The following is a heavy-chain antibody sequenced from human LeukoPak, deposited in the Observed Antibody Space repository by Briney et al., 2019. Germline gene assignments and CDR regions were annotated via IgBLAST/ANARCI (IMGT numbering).Heavy chain of an antibody. V-gene: IGHV3-9*01. CDR1: GFTFDDYA. D-gene: IGHD3-10*01. Sequence: PGGSLRLSCAASGFTFDDYAMHWVRQAPGKGLEWVSGISWNGGSIGYADSVKGRFTISRDNAKNSLYLQMNSLRAEDTALYYCAKDIWEGSGSYGLDYWGQGTLVTVSS. CDR3: AKDIWEGSGSYGLDY. CDR2: ISWNGGSI. J-gene: IGHJ4*02.